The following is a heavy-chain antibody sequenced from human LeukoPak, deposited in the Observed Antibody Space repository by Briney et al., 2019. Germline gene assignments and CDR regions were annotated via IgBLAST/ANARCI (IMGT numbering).Heavy chain of an antibody. CDR1: GFTLSRFA. CDR3: ARDRGSGRDVNYYYGMDV. D-gene: IGHD6-19*01. Sequence: PGGSLRLSCAASGFTLSRFAMHWVRQAPGKGLEWVAVISYDGSIEYFADSVKGRFTIFRGTSKNAIYLEMNNLGVDDTAVYYCARDRGSGRDVNYYYGMDVWGQGTTVTVSS. V-gene: IGHV3-30*04. CDR2: ISYDGSIE. J-gene: IGHJ6*02.